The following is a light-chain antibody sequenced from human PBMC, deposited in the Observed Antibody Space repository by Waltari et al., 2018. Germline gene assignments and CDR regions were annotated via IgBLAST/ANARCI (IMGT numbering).Light chain of an antibody. CDR2: EVN. CDR3: SSYAGSNNLV. V-gene: IGLV2-8*01. J-gene: IGLJ1*01. CDR1: SSDVGGYKF. Sequence: QSALTQPPSASGSPGQSVTIPCTGTSSDVGGYKFVSWYQQPPARAPKLIIYEVNQRPSGVPDRFSGSKSGNTASLTVSGLQAEDEADYYCSSYAGSNNLVFGTGTKVTVL.